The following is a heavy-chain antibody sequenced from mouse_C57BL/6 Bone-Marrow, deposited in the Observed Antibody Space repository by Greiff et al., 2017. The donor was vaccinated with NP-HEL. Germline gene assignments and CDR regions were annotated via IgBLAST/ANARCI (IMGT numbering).Heavy chain of an antibody. V-gene: IGHV14-2*01. CDR1: GFNIKDYY. CDR2: IDPEDGET. J-gene: IGHJ4*01. CDR3: ASLITVVATRAMDY. Sequence: EVQLQQSGAELVKPGASVKLSCTASGFNIKDYYMHWVKQRTEQGLEWIGRIDPEDGETKYAPKFQGKATLTADTSSNTAYLQLSSLTSEDTAVYYCASLITVVATRAMDYWGQGTSVTVSS. D-gene: IGHD1-1*01.